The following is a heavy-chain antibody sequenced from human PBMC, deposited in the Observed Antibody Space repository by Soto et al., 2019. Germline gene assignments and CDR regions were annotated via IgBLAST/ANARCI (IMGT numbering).Heavy chain of an antibody. V-gene: IGHV3-53*01. CDR2: IYYGGST. Sequence: PGGSLRLSCAVSGFNVSTNYVGWVRQAPWKGLEWVSIIYYGGSTYYADSVKGRLTISRDNSKNTLDLQMNSPGAEDTAVYYCARDPRGSTYGVGYYHSGMDVWGQGTTVTVS. CDR3: ARDPRGSTYGVGYYHSGMDV. J-gene: IGHJ6*02. D-gene: IGHD5-18*01. CDR1: GFNVSTNY.